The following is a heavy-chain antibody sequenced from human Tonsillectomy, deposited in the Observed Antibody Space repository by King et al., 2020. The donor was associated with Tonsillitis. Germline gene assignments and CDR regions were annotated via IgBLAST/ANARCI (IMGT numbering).Heavy chain of an antibody. Sequence: VQLVESGGGLVQPGRSLRLSCAASGFTFDDYAMHWVRQAPGKGLEWVSGISWNSGSIGYADSVKGRFTISRDNAKNSLYLQMNSLRAEDTALYYCAKVGYYYGMDVCGQGTTVTVSS. J-gene: IGHJ6*02. CDR3: AKVGYYYGMDV. CDR2: ISWNSGSI. V-gene: IGHV3-9*01. CDR1: GFTFDDYA.